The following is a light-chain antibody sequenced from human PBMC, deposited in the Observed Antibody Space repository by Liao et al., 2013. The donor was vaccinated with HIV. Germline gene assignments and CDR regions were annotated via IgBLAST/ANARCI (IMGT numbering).Light chain of an antibody. CDR2: RDR. CDR3: QVWDNYSVF. Sequence: SYELTQPLSVSVALGQTARITCGANNIETKNVHWYQQKPGQAPVLVIYRDRNRSSGIPERFSGSNSGNTATLTISRAQAGDEADYYCQVWDNYSVFFGGGTKLSVL. J-gene: IGLJ2*01. CDR1: NIETKN. V-gene: IGLV3-9*01.